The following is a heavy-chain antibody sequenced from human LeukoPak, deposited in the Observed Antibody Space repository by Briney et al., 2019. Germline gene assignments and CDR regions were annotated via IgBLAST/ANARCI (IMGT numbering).Heavy chain of an antibody. V-gene: IGHV1-18*01. CDR1: GYTFTSYG. D-gene: IGHD3-22*01. CDR2: ISAYSGNT. J-gene: IGHJ4*02. Sequence: GASVKVSCKASGYTFTSYGISWVRQAPGQGLEWMGWISAYSGNTNYAQKLQGRVTMTTDTSTSTAYMELRSLRSDDTAVYYCARDTYYYDSSGYYLHWGQGTLVTVSS. CDR3: ARDTYYYDSSGYYLH.